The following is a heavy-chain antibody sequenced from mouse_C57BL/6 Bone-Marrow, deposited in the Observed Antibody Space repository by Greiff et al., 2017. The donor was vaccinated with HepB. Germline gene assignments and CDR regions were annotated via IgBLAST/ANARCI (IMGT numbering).Heavy chain of an antibody. J-gene: IGHJ2*01. D-gene: IGHD4-1*01. V-gene: IGHV5-9-1*02. CDR2: ISSGGDYI. CDR3: TRGATGTNFDY. Sequence: DVHLVESGEGLVKPGGSLKLSCAASGFTFSSYAMSWVRQTPEKRLEWVAYISSGGDYIYYADTVKGRFTISRDNARNTLYLQMSSLKSEDTAMYYCTRGATGTNFDYWGQGTTLTVSS. CDR1: GFTFSSYA.